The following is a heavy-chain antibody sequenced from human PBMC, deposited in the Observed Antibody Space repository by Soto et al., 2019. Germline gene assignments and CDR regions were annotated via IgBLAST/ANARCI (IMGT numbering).Heavy chain of an antibody. CDR3: ARMERFSGYVYYYYYGMDV. Sequence: ASVKVSCKASGYTFTSYAMNWVRQAPGQGLEWMGWINTNTGNPTYAQGFTGRFVFSLDTSVSTAYLQICSLKAEDTAVYYCARMERFSGYVYYYYYGMDVWGQGTTVTVSS. CDR2: INTNTGNP. J-gene: IGHJ6*02. CDR1: GYTFTSYA. V-gene: IGHV7-4-1*01. D-gene: IGHD1-1*01.